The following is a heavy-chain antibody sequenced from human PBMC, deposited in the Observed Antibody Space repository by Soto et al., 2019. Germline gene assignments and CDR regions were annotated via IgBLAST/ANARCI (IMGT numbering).Heavy chain of an antibody. Sequence: GGSLRLSCAASGFTFSSYGMHWVRQAPGKGLEWVAVIWYDGSNKYYADSVKGRFTISRDNSKNTLYLQMNSLRAEDTAVYYCARDGGERYSNSWSPYYFDYWGQGTLVTVSS. V-gene: IGHV3-33*01. CDR1: GFTFSSYG. CDR3: ARDGGERYSNSWSPYYFDY. J-gene: IGHJ4*02. D-gene: IGHD6-13*01. CDR2: IWYDGSNK.